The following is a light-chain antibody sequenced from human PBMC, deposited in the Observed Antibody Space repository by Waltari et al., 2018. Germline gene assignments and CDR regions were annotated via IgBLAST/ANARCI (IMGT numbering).Light chain of an antibody. Sequence: QSALTQPRSVSGSPGQSVTIPCTGPSSDVGGYNSVPWYQQHPGKAPKLMIYDLSKRPSGVPDRFSGSKSGNTASLTISGLQAEDEADYYCCSYAGSYTVVFGGGTKLTVL. V-gene: IGLV2-11*01. J-gene: IGLJ2*01. CDR3: CSYAGSYTVV. CDR1: SSDVGGYNS. CDR2: DLS.